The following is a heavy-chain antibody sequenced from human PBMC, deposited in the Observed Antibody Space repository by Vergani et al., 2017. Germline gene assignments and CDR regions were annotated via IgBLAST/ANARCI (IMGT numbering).Heavy chain of an antibody. Sequence: VQLVESGGGLVQPGGSLRLSCAASGFTFSDYYMSWIRQAPGKGLEWVSYISSSSSYTNYADSVKGRFTISRDNAKNSLYLQMNSLRAEDTAVYYCARGQRQWLMYYYGMDVWGQGTTVTVSS. D-gene: IGHD6-19*01. CDR2: ISSSSSYT. J-gene: IGHJ6*02. CDR3: ARGQRQWLMYYYGMDV. CDR1: GFTFSDYY. V-gene: IGHV3-11*06.